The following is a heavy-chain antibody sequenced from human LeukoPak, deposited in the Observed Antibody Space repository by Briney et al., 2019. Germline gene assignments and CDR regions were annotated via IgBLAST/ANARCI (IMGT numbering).Heavy chain of an antibody. Sequence: SVNVSCKASGGTFSSYTISWVRQAPGQGLEWMGGIIPLFGTVNYAQKFQGRVTITTDESTSTVYMELSSLRSEDTAVYYCARREGQRDPLNYYNYYMDVWGKGTTVTVSS. J-gene: IGHJ6*03. CDR3: ARREGQRDPLNYYNYYMDV. V-gene: IGHV1-69*05. CDR2: IIPLFGTV. CDR1: GGTFSSYT.